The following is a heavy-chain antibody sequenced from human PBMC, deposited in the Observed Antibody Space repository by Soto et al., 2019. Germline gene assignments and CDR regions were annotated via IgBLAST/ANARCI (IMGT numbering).Heavy chain of an antibody. CDR3: ARRRGYSDYEGQAFDI. CDR1: GGSISSSSYY. Sequence: QLQLQESGPGLVKPSETLSLTCTVSGGSISSSSYYWGWIRQPPGKGLEWIGNIYYSGSTYYNPSLKSRVTISVDTSKNQFSLKLSSVTAADTAVYYCARRRGYSDYEGQAFDIWGQGTMVTVSS. V-gene: IGHV4-39*01. D-gene: IGHD5-12*01. J-gene: IGHJ3*02. CDR2: IYYSGST.